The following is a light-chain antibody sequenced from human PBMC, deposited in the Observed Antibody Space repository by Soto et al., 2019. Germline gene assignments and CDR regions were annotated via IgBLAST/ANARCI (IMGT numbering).Light chain of an antibody. J-gene: IGKJ5*01. Sequence: VVLTQSPATLSLSPGERATLSCRASDTINIYLAWYQQKPGQAPRLLIYGASNRATGIPVRFSGSGSGTDFTLTISRLEPEDFAVYYCQQYGRSPLTFGQGTRLEIK. CDR3: QQYGRSPLT. V-gene: IGKV3-20*01. CDR2: GAS. CDR1: DTINIY.